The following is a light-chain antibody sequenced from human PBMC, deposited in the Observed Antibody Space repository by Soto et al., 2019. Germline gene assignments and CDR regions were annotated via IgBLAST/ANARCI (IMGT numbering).Light chain of an antibody. V-gene: IGLV3-21*04. CDR2: YDR. CDR3: QVWDSSSDHRV. CDR1: NLGSKS. Sequence: SYELTQPPSVSVAPGKTARITCGGNNLGSKSVHWYQQKPGQAPALVIYYDRDRPSGIPERFSGSNSGNTATLTISRVEAGDEADYYCQVWDSSSDHRVFGGGTKLTVL. J-gene: IGLJ2*01.